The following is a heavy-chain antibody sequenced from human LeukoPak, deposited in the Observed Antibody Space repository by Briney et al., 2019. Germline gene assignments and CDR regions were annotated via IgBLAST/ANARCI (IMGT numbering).Heavy chain of an antibody. J-gene: IGHJ4*02. CDR1: GFTFSQYW. D-gene: IGHD1-26*01. CDR2: IRQDGHEN. Sequence: GGSLRLSCAASGFTFSQYWMSWVRQAPGKGLEWVANIRQDGHENYYADSVKGRFSISRDNSKNTLYLQMNSLRAEDTAVYYCARALGGIDDYWGQGTLVTVSS. V-gene: IGHV3-7*03. CDR3: ARALGGIDDY.